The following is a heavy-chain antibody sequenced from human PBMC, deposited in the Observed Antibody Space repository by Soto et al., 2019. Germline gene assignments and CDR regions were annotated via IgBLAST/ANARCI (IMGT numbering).Heavy chain of an antibody. J-gene: IGHJ4*02. Sequence: GGSLRLSCAASGFTFSSYSMNWVRQAPGKGLEWVSYISSSSSTIYYADSVKGRFTISRDNAKNSLYLQMNSLRAEDTAVYYCARVLILYSSGPNVFDYWGQGTLVTVSS. D-gene: IGHD6-19*01. CDR2: ISSSSSTI. V-gene: IGHV3-48*01. CDR3: ARVLILYSSGPNVFDY. CDR1: GFTFSSYS.